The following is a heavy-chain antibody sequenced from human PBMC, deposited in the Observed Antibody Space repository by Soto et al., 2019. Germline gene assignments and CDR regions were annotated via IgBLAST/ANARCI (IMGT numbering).Heavy chain of an antibody. J-gene: IGHJ3*02. V-gene: IGHV1-46*01. CDR3: ARVTPYSSSWPDAFDI. CDR1: GYTFTSYY. D-gene: IGHD6-13*01. CDR2: INPSGGST. Sequence: GASVKVSCKASGYTFTSYYMHWVRQAPGEGLEWMGIINPSGGSTSYAQKFQGRVTMTRDTSTSTAYMELSSLRSDDTAVYYCARVTPYSSSWPDAFDIWGQGTMVTVSS.